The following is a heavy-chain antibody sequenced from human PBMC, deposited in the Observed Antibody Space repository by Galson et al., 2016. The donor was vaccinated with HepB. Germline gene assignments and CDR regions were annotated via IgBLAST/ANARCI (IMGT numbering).Heavy chain of an antibody. V-gene: IGHV1-18*01. CDR2: ISGYNDNR. CDR3: ARVRDWNAYRGARDVDY. CDR1: GYTFTNYG. Sequence: QSGAEVKKPGASVKVSCKASGYTFTNYGISWVRQAPGQGLGWMGWISGYNDNRNYAQKLQDRATMTTDTSTSTAYMELRSLRSDDTAVYYCARVRDWNAYRGARDVDYWGQGTLVTVSS. D-gene: IGHD1-1*01. J-gene: IGHJ4*02.